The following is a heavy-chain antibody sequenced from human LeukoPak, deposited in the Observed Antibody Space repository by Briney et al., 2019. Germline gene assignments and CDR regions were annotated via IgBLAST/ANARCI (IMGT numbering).Heavy chain of an antibody. CDR2: FNPCVRT. CDR1: AGSFSGYY. CDR3: ARGSVVGLGY. J-gene: IGHJ4*02. V-gene: IGHV4-34*04. Sequence: PSETLSLTCAVYAGSFSGYYWSWISPPPGKGRGWIGEFNPCVRTNNNPSLKCRGTIPVDTFKGQFSLKLSSVTGADTAVYYCARGSVVGLGYWGQGTLVSVSS. D-gene: IGHD3-16*01.